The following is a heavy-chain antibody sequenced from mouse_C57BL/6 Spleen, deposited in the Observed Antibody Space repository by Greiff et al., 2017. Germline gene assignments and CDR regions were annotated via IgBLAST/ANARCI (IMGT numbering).Heavy chain of an antibody. CDR1: GFTFSSYA. J-gene: IGHJ1*03. V-gene: IGHV5-4*01. Sequence: EVQVVESGGGLVKPGGSLKLSCAASGFTFSSYAMSWVRQTPEKRLEWVATISDGGSYTYYPDNVKGRFTISRDNAKNNLYLQMSHLKSEDTAMYDCAREGYTHRYFDVWGTGTTVTVSS. CDR3: AREGYTHRYFDV. CDR2: ISDGGSYT. D-gene: IGHD3-1*01.